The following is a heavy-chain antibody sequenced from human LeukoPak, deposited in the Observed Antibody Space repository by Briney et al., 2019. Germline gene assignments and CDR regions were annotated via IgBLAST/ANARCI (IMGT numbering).Heavy chain of an antibody. J-gene: IGHJ4*02. CDR3: ARGGGYSYGSFDY. CDR2: INRDGSST. CDR1: GVIFSNYW. Sequence: GGSLRLSCAASGVIFSNYWMHWVRQAPGKGLVWVSRINRDGSSTSYADSVKGRFTISRDNAKNTLYLQMNSLRAEDTAVYYCARGGGYSYGSFDYWGQGTLVTVSS. V-gene: IGHV3-74*01. D-gene: IGHD5-18*01.